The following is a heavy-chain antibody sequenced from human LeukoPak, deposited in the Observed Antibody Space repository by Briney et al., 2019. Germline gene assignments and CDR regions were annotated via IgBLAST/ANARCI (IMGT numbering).Heavy chain of an antibody. D-gene: IGHD6-19*01. CDR1: GGSISSGDYY. Sequence: SETLSLTCTVSGGSISSGDYYWSWIRQPPGKGLEWIGYIYYSGSTYYNPSLKSRVTISVDTSKNQFSLKLSSVTAADTAVYYCARTSSGWKGDAFDIWGQGTMVTVSS. J-gene: IGHJ3*02. CDR2: IYYSGST. CDR3: ARTSSGWKGDAFDI. V-gene: IGHV4-30-4*02.